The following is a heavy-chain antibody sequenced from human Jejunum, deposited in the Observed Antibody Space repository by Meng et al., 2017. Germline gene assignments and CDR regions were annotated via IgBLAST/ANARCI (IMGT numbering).Heavy chain of an antibody. CDR2: IHPSGST. V-gene: IGHV4-34*01. Sequence: QVQRQPWGAGLLKPSETLSLTCAGYGGSSSGFYLSWIRQPPGKGLEWIGEIHPSGSTDYNPSLKSRLTISLDTSKNQFSLSLNSATAADTGIYYCTRGTDRAKSGDYWGQGTLVTVSS. CDR1: GGSSSGFY. D-gene: IGHD1-14*01. J-gene: IGHJ4*02. CDR3: TRGTDRAKSGDY.